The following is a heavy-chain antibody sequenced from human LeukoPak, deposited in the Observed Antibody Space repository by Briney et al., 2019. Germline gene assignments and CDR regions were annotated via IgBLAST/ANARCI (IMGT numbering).Heavy chain of an antibody. CDR3: ASGDYDYYYGMDV. J-gene: IGHJ6*02. CDR2: IIPIFGTA. CDR1: GYTFTSYG. V-gene: IGHV1-69*13. D-gene: IGHD4-17*01. Sequence: ASVKVSCKASGYTFTSYGISWVRQAPGQGLEWMGGIIPIFGTANYAQKFQGRVTITADESTSTAYMELSSLRSEDTAVYYCASGDYDYYYGMDVWGQGTTVTVSS.